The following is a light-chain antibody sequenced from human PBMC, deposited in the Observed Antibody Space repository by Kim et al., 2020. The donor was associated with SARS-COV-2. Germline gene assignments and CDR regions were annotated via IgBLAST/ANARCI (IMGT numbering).Light chain of an antibody. Sequence: NFMLTQPHSVSESPGKTVTISCTRSSGSIASNYVQWYQQRPGSSPTTVIYEDNQRPSGVPDRFSSSINSSSNSASLTISGLKTEDEADYYCQSYDSTWLFGGGTQLTVL. CDR3: QSYDSTWL. J-gene: IGLJ3*02. CDR2: EDN. CDR1: SGSIASNY. V-gene: IGLV6-57*01.